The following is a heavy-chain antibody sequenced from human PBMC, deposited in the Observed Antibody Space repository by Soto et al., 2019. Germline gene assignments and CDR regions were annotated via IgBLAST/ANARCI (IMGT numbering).Heavy chain of an antibody. CDR3: ARDGYSSSWYTFDY. V-gene: IGHV3-74*01. Sequence: EVQLVESGGGLVQPGGSLRLSCAASGFTFSRYWMHWVRQAPGKGLVWVSRIKSDGSSTSYADSAKGRFTISRDNAKNTLYLQMNSLRAEDTAVYYCARDGYSSSWYTFDYWGQGTLVTVSS. CDR2: IKSDGSST. CDR1: GFTFSRYW. D-gene: IGHD6-13*01. J-gene: IGHJ4*02.